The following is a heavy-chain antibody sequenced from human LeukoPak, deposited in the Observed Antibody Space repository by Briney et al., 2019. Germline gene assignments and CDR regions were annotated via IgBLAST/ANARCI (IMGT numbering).Heavy chain of an antibody. V-gene: IGHV3-53*01. Sequence: GGSLRLSCAASGFIVSSNDMSWVRQAPGKGLEWVSVIYSGGSTSYADSVKGRFTISRDNSKNTLYLQMNSLRAEDTAVYYCVRLVGTTLYFDYWGQGTLVTVSS. CDR2: IYSGGST. CDR1: GFIVSSND. D-gene: IGHD1-26*01. CDR3: VRLVGTTLYFDY. J-gene: IGHJ4*02.